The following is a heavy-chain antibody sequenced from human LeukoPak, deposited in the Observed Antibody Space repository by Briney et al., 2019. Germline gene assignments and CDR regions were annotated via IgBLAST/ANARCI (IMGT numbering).Heavy chain of an antibody. CDR3: ARHRIRHFDWLATPYYFDY. D-gene: IGHD3-9*01. Sequence: GESLKISCKASGYIFTSYWIGWVRQMPGKGLEWLGIIYPGDSNTRYSPSFQGQVTISDDKSISTAYLQWSSLKASDTAMYYCARHRIRHFDWLATPYYFDYWGQGTLVTVSS. CDR2: IYPGDSNT. V-gene: IGHV5-51*01. J-gene: IGHJ4*02. CDR1: GYIFTSYW.